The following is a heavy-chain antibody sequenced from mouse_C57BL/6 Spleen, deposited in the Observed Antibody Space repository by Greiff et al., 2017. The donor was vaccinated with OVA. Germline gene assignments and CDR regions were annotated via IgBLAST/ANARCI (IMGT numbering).Heavy chain of an antibody. J-gene: IGHJ2*01. CDR2: IDPSDSYT. D-gene: IGHD3-2*02. CDR1: GYTFTSYW. CDR3: GKTAQATYYFDY. V-gene: IGHV1-50*01. Sequence: VQLQQPGAELVKPGASVKLSCKASGYTFTSYWMQWVKQRPGQGLEWIGEIDPSDSYTNSNQKFKGKATLTVDTSSSTAYMQLSSLTSEDSAVYYCGKTAQATYYFDYWGQGTTLTVSS.